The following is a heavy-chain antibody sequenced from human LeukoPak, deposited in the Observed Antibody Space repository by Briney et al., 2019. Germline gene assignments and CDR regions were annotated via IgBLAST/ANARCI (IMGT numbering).Heavy chain of an antibody. V-gene: IGHV4-34*01. J-gene: IGHJ4*02. Sequence: SETLSLTCAVYGGSFSGYYWSWIRQPPGKGLEWIGEINHSGSTNYNPSLKSRVIISVDTSKNQFSLKLSSVTAADTAVYYCARGGFWSGYYLNYWGQGTLVTVSS. CDR3: ARGGFWSGYYLNY. CDR1: GGSFSGYY. D-gene: IGHD3-3*01. CDR2: INHSGST.